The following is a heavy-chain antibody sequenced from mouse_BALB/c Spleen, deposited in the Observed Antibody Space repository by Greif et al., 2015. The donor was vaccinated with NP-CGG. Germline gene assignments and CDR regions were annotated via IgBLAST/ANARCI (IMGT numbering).Heavy chain of an antibody. CDR3: ARSGYGNYFDY. CDR1: GYTFTSYY. V-gene: IGHV1S81*02. D-gene: IGHD2-10*02. CDR2: INPTNGDT. J-gene: IGHJ2*01. Sequence: LVESGAELVKPGASVKLSCKASGYTFTSYYVYWVKQRPGQGLEWIGEINPTNGDTKFNEKFKSKAKLTVDKSSSTAYMQLSSLTSEDSAVYYCARSGYGNYFDYWGQGTTLTVSS.